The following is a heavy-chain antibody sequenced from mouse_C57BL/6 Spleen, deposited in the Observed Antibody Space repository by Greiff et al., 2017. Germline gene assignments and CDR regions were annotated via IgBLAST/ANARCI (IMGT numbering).Heavy chain of an antibody. J-gene: IGHJ1*03. V-gene: IGHV1-18*01. CDR1: GYTFTDYN. CDR2: INPNNGGT. D-gene: IGHD2-14*01. Sequence: EVQLQQSGPELVKPGASVKIPCKASGYTFTDYNMDWVKQSHGQSLEWIGDINPNNGGTIYNQKFKGKATLTVDNSSSTAYMELRSLTSEDTAVYYGAREGTSYWYFDDWGTGTTVTVSA. CDR3: AREGTSYWYFDD.